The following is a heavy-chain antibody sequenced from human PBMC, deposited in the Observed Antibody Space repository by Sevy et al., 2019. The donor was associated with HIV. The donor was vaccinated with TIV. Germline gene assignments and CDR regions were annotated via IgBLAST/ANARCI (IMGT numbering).Heavy chain of an antibody. CDR1: GFTFSSYW. J-gene: IGHJ4*02. Sequence: GGSLRLSCAASGFTFSSYWMSWVHQAPGKGLEWVANIKQDGSEKYYVDSVKGRFTISRDNAKNSLYLQMNSLRAEDTAVYYCAREDGDYYDSSGPRGHFDYWGQGTLVTVSS. D-gene: IGHD3-22*01. CDR3: AREDGDYYDSSGPRGHFDY. CDR2: IKQDGSEK. V-gene: IGHV3-7*01.